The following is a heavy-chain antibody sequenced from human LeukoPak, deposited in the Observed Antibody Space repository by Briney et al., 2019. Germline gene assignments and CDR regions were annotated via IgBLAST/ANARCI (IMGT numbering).Heavy chain of an antibody. CDR1: GYTFTSYD. V-gene: IGHV1-8*01. Sequence: GAPVKASCKASGYTFTSYDINWVRQATGQRLEWMGWMNPNSGNTGYAQKFQGRVTMSRNTSISTAYMELSSLRSEDTAVYYCARWGYSSSWDDAFDIWGQGTMVTVSS. CDR2: MNPNSGNT. CDR3: ARWGYSSSWDDAFDI. J-gene: IGHJ3*02. D-gene: IGHD6-13*01.